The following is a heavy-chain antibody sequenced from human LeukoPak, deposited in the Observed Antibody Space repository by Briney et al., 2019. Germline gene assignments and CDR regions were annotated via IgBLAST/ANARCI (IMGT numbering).Heavy chain of an antibody. CDR2: IYYSGST. J-gene: IGHJ2*01. D-gene: IGHD2-2*01. CDR1: GVSISSSSYY. CDR3: ARRSSADWYFDL. Sequence: SETLTLTCTVSGVSISSSSYYWGWIRQPPGKGLEWIGSIYYSGSTYYNPSLKSRVTISVDTSKNQFSLKLSSVTAADTAVCYCARRSSADWYFDLWGRGTLVTVSS. V-gene: IGHV4-39*01.